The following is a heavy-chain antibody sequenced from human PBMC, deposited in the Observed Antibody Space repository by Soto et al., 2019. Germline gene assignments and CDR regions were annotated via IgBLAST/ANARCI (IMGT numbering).Heavy chain of an antibody. CDR2: IYWDDDK. D-gene: IGHD1-1*01. CDR1: GFSLTSRPMG. Sequence: QITLKESAPTRVKPTQTLTLTCTFSGFSLTSRPMGVGWIRQPPGKALEWLAFIYWDDDKRYSPSLRSRLTITTDTSGNLVVLTMTNMDPVDTATYYCAHRLSGYNWNGGYFDYWGQGALVTVSS. J-gene: IGHJ4*02. CDR3: AHRLSGYNWNGGYFDY. V-gene: IGHV2-5*02.